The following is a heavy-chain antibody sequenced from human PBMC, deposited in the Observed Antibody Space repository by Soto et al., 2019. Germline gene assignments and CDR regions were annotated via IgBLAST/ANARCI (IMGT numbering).Heavy chain of an antibody. CDR3: ARRWRGSNTDYDDSIDV. V-gene: IGHV1-18*01. CDR2: ISASNGDT. CDR1: GYTFSSHG. J-gene: IGHJ6*03. Sequence: QVQLVQSGAEVKKPGASVKVSCKASGYTFSSHGITWLRQAPGQGLEWMGSISASNGDTNYAQRLQGRVSVSTDSSATDPYLGLRSPRSEVTAVYHCARRWRGSNTDYDDSIDVWGTG. D-gene: IGHD3-22*01.